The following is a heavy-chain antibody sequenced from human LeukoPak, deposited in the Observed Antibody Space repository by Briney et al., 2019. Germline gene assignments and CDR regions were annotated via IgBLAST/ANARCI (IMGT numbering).Heavy chain of an antibody. J-gene: IGHJ3*01. CDR3: ARERGIRDAFGF. D-gene: IGHD1-14*01. CDR1: GYTFTSYT. V-gene: IGHV1-3*03. CDR2: ISVGNGDS. Sequence: ASVKVSCKASGYTFTSYTIHWVRQAPGQSLEWMGWISVGNGDSKCSQEFQGRVTLTRDTSATTAYLEVSSLRPEGMAVYYCARERGIRDAFGFWGQGTMVTVSS.